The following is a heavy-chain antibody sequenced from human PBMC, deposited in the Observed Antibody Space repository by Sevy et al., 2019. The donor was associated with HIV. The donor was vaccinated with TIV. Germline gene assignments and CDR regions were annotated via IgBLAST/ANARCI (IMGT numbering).Heavy chain of an antibody. CDR2: IYYNGHI. V-gene: IGHV4-59*08. J-gene: IGHJ4*02. CDR1: GGSITSIY. CDR3: EGENAWGRGYS. Sequence: SETLSLTCTVSGGSITSIYWNWILQPPGKGLEWMANIYYNGHINYNPSLKSRVTLSLDTSKNQFSLRLSSVTAADTAMYYCEGENAWGRGYSWGQGTLVTVSS. D-gene: IGHD1-26*01.